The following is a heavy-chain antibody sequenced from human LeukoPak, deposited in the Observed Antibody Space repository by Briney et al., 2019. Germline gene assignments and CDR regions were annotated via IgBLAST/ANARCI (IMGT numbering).Heavy chain of an antibody. J-gene: IGHJ3*02. V-gene: IGHV3-30*04. CDR2: IASDGSHT. D-gene: IGHD2-21*02. CDR3: ARERQDTVIHSGAFDI. Sequence: GRSLRLSCAASGFTFSNYFMHWVRQAPGRGLEWVADIASDGSHTFYVESVKGRFTISRDNSKNTLYLQMNSLRAEDTVVYFCARERQDTVIHSGAFDIWGQGTMVTVSS. CDR1: GFTFSNYF.